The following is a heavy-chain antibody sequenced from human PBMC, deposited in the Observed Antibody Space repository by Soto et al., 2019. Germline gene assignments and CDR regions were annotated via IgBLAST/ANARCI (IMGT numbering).Heavy chain of an antibody. J-gene: IGHJ5*02. CDR3: ARERDSSGWYNWFDP. D-gene: IGHD6-19*01. Sequence: SETLSLTCTVSGGSVSSGSYYWSWIRQPPGKGLEWIGYIYYSGSTNYNPSLKSRVTISVDTSKNQFSLKLSSVTAADTAVYYCARERDSSGWYNWFDPWGQGTLVTVSS. CDR1: GGSVSSGSYY. CDR2: IYYSGST. V-gene: IGHV4-61*01.